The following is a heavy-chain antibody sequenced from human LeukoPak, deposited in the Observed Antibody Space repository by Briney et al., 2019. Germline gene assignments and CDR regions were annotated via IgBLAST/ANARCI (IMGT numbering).Heavy chain of an antibody. CDR1: GFTFSSHG. D-gene: IGHD4-17*01. V-gene: IGHV3-74*01. Sequence: GGSLRLSCAASGFTFSSHGMHWVRHATGKGLVWVTGIYTDGSTKYYADSVKGRFTISRDNAKNTLYLQLHSLRVEDTAVYYCARGGIQYGDFDPWGRGTLATVSS. CDR2: IYTDGSTK. J-gene: IGHJ5*02. CDR3: ARGGIQYGDFDP.